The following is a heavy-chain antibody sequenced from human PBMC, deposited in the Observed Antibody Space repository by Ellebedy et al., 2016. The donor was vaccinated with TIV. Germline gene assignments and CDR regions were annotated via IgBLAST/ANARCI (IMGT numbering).Heavy chain of an antibody. CDR1: GGSISSSSYY. CDR2: IYYSGST. CDR3: ARGIVVVVAATDDAFDI. V-gene: IGHV4-39*01. Sequence: SETLSLTCAVYGGSISSSSYYWGWIRQPPGKGLEWIGSIYYSGSTYYNPSLKSRVTMSVDTSKNQFSLKLSSVTAADTAVYYCARGIVVVVAATDDAFDIWGQGTMVTVSS. D-gene: IGHD2-15*01. J-gene: IGHJ3*02.